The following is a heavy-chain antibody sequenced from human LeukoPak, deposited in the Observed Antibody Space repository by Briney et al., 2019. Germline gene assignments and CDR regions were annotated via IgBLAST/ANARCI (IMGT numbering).Heavy chain of an antibody. CDR2: ISGSGGST. J-gene: IGHJ4*02. CDR1: GFTFSSYA. Sequence: SGGSLRPSCAASGFTFSSYAMSWVRQAPGKGLEWVSAISGSGGSTYYADSVKGRFTISRDNSKNTLYLQMNSLRAEDTAVYYCAKDTAARPRGGDYWGQGTLVTVSS. CDR3: AKDTAARPRGGDY. D-gene: IGHD6-6*01. V-gene: IGHV3-23*01.